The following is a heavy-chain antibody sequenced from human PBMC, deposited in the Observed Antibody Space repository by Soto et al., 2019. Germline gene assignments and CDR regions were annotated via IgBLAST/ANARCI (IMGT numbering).Heavy chain of an antibody. J-gene: IGHJ5*02. V-gene: IGHV4-34*01. CDR3: ARGRLGYCSGGSCRAWFAP. CDR1: GGSFSGYY. D-gene: IGHD2-15*01. CDR2: INHSGST. Sequence: SETLSLTCAVYGGSFSGYYWSWIRQPPGKGLEWIGEINHSGSTNYNPSLKSRVTISVDTSKNQFSLKLSSVTAADTAVYYCARGRLGYCSGGSCRAWFAPWGQGTLVTVSS.